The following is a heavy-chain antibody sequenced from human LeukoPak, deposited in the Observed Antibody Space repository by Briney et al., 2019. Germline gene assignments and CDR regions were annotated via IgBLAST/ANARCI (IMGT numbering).Heavy chain of an antibody. J-gene: IGHJ3*02. D-gene: IGHD5-12*01. V-gene: IGHV3-48*04. CDR2: ISSSSSTI. CDR3: ARSRGSGYDRDAFDI. Sequence: GGSLRLSCAASGFTFSSYSMNWVRQAPGKGLEWVSYISSSSSTIYYADSVKGRFTISRDNAKNSLYLQMNSLRAEDTAVYYCARSRGSGYDRDAFDIWGKGTMVTVSS. CDR1: GFTFSSYS.